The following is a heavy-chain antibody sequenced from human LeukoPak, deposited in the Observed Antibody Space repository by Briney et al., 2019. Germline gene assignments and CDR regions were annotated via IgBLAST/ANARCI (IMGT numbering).Heavy chain of an antibody. CDR3: AREKGIVVVVAATLNWFDP. D-gene: IGHD2-15*01. CDR2: IYHSGST. Sequence: SETLSLTCTVSGYSISSGYYWGWIRQPPGKGLEWIGSIYHSGSTYYNPSLKSRVTISVDTSKNQFSLKLSSVTAADTAVYYCAREKGIVVVVAATLNWFDPWGQGTLVTVSS. V-gene: IGHV4-38-2*02. J-gene: IGHJ5*02. CDR1: GYSISSGYY.